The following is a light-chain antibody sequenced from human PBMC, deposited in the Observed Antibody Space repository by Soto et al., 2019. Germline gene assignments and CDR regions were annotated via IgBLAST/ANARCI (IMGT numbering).Light chain of an antibody. V-gene: IGLV2-11*01. Sequence: QSALTQPSSVSGSPGQSVTISYRGTSSDVGTFNYVSWYQQHPGKAPKLIIYDVSQRPSGVPDRFSGSKSGNTASLTISGLQAEDEADYYCCSYAGTNSYVVIGGGTKLTVL. J-gene: IGLJ2*01. CDR1: SSDVGTFNY. CDR3: CSYAGTNSYVV. CDR2: DVS.